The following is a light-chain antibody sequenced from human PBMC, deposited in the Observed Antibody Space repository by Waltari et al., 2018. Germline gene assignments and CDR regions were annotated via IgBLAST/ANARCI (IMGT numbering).Light chain of an antibody. V-gene: IGKV3-15*01. CDR2: EAS. J-gene: IGKJ4*01. Sequence: EILMAQSPGTLSVSPGERATLSCRASQRVISDLAWYQQKPGQAPRLPIYEASTRATGIPDRFSGRGSGTEFTLTISSLQPEDFGLYYCQQYNNWPPLTFGGGTKVEIK. CDR3: QQYNNWPPLT. CDR1: QRVISD.